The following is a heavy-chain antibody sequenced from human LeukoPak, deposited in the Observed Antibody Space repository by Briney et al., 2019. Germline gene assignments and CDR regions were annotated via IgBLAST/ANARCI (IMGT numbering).Heavy chain of an antibody. CDR3: ASYELEPSYYYYMDV. CDR1: GGSISSGSYY. V-gene: IGHV4-30-2*01. J-gene: IGHJ6*03. Sequence: PSQTLSLTCTVSGGSISSGSYYWSWIRQPAGKGLEWIGYIYHSGSTYYNPSLKSRVTISVDRSKNQFSLKLSSVTAADTAVYYCASYELEPSYYYYMDVWGKGTTVTVSS. CDR2: IYHSGST. D-gene: IGHD1-1*01.